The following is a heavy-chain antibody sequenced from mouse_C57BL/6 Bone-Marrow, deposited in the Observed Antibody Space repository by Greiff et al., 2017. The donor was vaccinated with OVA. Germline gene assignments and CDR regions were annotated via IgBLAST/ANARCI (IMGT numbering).Heavy chain of an antibody. CDR3: ARDRGYYGWCYFDY. Sequence: EVQGVESGGGLVKPGGSLKLSCAASGFTFSSYAMSWVRQTPEKRLEWVATISDGGSYTYYPDNVKGRFTISRDNAKNNLYLQMSHLKSEDTAMYYCARDRGYYGWCYFDYWGQGTTLTVSS. CDR2: ISDGGSYT. J-gene: IGHJ2*01. D-gene: IGHD2-2*01. CDR1: GFTFSSYA. V-gene: IGHV5-4*01.